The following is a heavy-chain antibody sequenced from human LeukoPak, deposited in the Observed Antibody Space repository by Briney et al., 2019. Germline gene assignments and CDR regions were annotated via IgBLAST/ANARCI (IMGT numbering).Heavy chain of an antibody. CDR2: IYTSGST. J-gene: IGHJ4*02. D-gene: IGHD3-9*01. CDR1: GGSISSYY. V-gene: IGHV4-4*07. Sequence: SETLSLTCTVSGGSISSYYWSWIRQPAGKGLEWIGRIYTSGSTNYNPSLKGRVTMSVDTSKNQFSLKLSSVTAADTAVYYCARANYDILTGYPLPIFDYWGQGTLVTVSS. CDR3: ARANYDILTGYPLPIFDY.